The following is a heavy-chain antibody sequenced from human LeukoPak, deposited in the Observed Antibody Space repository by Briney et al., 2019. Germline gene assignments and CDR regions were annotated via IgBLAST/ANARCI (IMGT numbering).Heavy chain of an antibody. Sequence: PSETLSLTCAVYGGSFSGYYWSWIRQPPGKGLEWIGEINLSGSTNYNPSLKSRVTISVDTSKNQFSLKLSSVTAADTAVYYCARGYRITMVRGAKDYYYGMDVWGQGTTVTVSS. J-gene: IGHJ6*02. CDR1: GGSFSGYY. V-gene: IGHV4-34*01. CDR3: ARGYRITMVRGAKDYYYGMDV. D-gene: IGHD3-10*01. CDR2: INLSGST.